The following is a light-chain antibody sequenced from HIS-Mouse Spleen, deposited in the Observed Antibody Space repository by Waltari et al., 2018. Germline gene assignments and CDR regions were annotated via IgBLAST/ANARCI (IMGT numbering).Light chain of an antibody. CDR1: SSNVGGYNY. V-gene: IGLV2-8*01. CDR2: EVS. Sequence: QSALTQPPSASGSPGQSVTITCTGTSSNVGGYNYVSWDQPHPGKAPKLMIYEVSKRPSGVPDRFSGSKSGNTASLTVSGLQAEDEADYYCSSYAGSNNYVFGTGTKVTVL. CDR3: SSYAGSNNYV. J-gene: IGLJ1*01.